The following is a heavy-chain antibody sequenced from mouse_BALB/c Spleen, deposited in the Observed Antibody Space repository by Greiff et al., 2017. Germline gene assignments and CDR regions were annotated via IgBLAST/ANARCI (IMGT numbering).Heavy chain of an antibody. V-gene: IGHV5-9-4*01. D-gene: IGHD1-2*01. J-gene: IGHJ4*01. CDR3: AREYYGLYAMDY. CDR1: GFTFSSYA. Sequence: EVKLVESGGGLVKPGGSLKLSCAASGFTFSSYAMSWVRQSPEKRLEWVAEISSGGSYTYYPDTVTGRFTISRDNAKNTLYLEMSSLRSEDTAMYYCAREYYGLYAMDYWGQGTSVTVSA. CDR2: ISSGGSYT.